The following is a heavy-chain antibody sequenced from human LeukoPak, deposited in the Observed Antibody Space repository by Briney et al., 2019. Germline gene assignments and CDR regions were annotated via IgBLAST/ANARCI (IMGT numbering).Heavy chain of an antibody. CDR3: VGDSSGYVDY. V-gene: IGHV4-30-2*01. J-gene: IGHJ4*02. Sequence: SQTLSLTCAVSGGSISSGGYSWSWIRQPPGKGLEWIGYIYHSGSTYYNPSLKSRVTISVDRSKNQFSLKLSSVTAADTAVYYCVGDSSGYVDYWGQGTLVTVSS. CDR2: IYHSGST. CDR1: GGSISSGGYS. D-gene: IGHD3-22*01.